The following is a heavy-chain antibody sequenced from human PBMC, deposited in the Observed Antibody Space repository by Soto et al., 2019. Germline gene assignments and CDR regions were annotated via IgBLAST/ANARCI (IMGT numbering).Heavy chain of an antibody. J-gene: IGHJ6*02. CDR1: GGFLSGYY. V-gene: IGHV4-34*01. D-gene: IGHD2-2*01. Sequence: SSETLSLTCAVYGGFLSGYYWRWFRQPPGKGMEWIGEINHSGSTNYNPSLKSRVTISVDTSKNQFSLKLSSVTAADTAVYYCARAQILYYSSTSSSLCMDVWGQGTTVTVS. CDR2: INHSGST. CDR3: ARAQILYYSSTSSSLCMDV.